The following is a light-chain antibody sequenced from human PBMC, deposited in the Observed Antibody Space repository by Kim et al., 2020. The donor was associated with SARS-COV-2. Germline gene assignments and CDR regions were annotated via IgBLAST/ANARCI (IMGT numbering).Light chain of an antibody. J-gene: IGKJ2*01. CDR3: QQGYSIPYT. CDR2: AAA. V-gene: IGKV1-39*01. CDR1: QSISSY. Sequence: DIQMTQSPSSLSASVGDRVTITCRASQSISSYLNWYQQKPGKAPKLLIYAAASLHSGVPSRFSGSGSGTDFTLTISSLQREDFAIYYCQQGYSIPYTFGQGTKLEI.